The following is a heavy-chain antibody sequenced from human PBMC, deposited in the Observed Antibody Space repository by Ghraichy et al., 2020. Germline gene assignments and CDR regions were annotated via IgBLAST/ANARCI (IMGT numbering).Heavy chain of an antibody. CDR2: INIEGSIT. J-gene: IGHJ4*02. V-gene: IGHV3-74*01. Sequence: GGSLRLSCAASGFTFSRYWMHWVRQAPGKGLVWVSRINIEGSITNYAYSVKVRFTISIDNAKNTLYLQMNSLRAEDTAVDYCAPLYPGYWGQGTLVTVFS. CDR1: GFTFSRYW. CDR3: APLYPGY.